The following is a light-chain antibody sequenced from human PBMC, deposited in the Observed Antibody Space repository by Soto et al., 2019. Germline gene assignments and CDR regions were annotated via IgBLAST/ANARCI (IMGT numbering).Light chain of an antibody. CDR2: GTN. CDR3: QFYDRSLGVTLV. J-gene: IGLJ3*02. CDR1: SSNIGAGYD. Sequence: QSVLTQPPSVSGAPGQRVTISCTGTSSNIGAGYDVHWYQQLPGTAPKVLIYGTNNRPSGVSDRFSGSRSGASASLAITGLQADDETDYYCQFYDRSLGVTLVFGGGTKLTVL. V-gene: IGLV1-40*01.